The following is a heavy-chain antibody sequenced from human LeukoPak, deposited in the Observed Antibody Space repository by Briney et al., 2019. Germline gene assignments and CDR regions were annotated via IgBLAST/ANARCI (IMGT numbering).Heavy chain of an antibody. V-gene: IGHV4-39*01. CDR3: ARLDSYYYDSSGYYYFDY. J-gene: IGHJ4*02. CDR1: GGSISSSSYY. D-gene: IGHD3-22*01. CDR2: IYYSGST. Sequence: SETLSLTCTVSGGSISSSSYYWGWIRQPPGKGLEWIGSIYYSGSTYYNPSLKSRVTISVDTSKNQFSLKLSSVTAADTAVYYCARLDSYYYDSSGYYYFDYWGQGTLVTVSS.